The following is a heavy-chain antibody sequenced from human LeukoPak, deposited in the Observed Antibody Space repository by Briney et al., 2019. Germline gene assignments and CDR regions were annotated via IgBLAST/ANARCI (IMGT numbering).Heavy chain of an antibody. CDR2: ISGSGGST. CDR3: TTVTRLRWSHADDY. V-gene: IGHV3-23*01. D-gene: IGHD4-23*01. J-gene: IGHJ4*02. CDR1: GFTFSSYA. Sequence: GGSLRLSCAASGFTFSSYAMSWVRQAPGKGLEWVSAISGSGGSTYYADSVKGRFTISRDNSKNTLYLQMNSLKTEDTAVYYCTTVTRLRWSHADDYWGQGTLVTVSS.